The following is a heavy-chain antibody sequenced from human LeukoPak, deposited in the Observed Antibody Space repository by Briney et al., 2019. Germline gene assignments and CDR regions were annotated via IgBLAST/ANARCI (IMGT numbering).Heavy chain of an antibody. D-gene: IGHD6-19*01. CDR2: ISAYNGNT. J-gene: IGHJ6*02. CDR1: GYTFTSYG. Sequence: GASVKVSCKASGYTFTSYGISWVRQAPGQGLEWMGWISAYNGNTNYAQKLQGRVTMTTDTSTSTAYMELRSLRSDDTAVYYCASVRDEWTVAGYGMDVWGQGTTVTVSS. V-gene: IGHV1-18*01. CDR3: ASVRDEWTVAGYGMDV.